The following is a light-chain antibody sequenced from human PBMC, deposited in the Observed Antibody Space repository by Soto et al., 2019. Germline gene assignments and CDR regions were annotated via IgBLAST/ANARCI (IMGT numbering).Light chain of an antibody. CDR1: GSDVGSYNL. CDR2: QVT. J-gene: IGLJ3*02. CDR3: CSFAGSPWV. Sequence: QSALTQPASVSGSPGQSITISCSGTGSDVGSYNLVSWYKHHPGKAPKLIIYQVTKRPSGVSNRFSGSKSGNTASLTISGLQSADEADYYCCSFAGSPWVFGGGTKHTVL. V-gene: IGLV2-23*02.